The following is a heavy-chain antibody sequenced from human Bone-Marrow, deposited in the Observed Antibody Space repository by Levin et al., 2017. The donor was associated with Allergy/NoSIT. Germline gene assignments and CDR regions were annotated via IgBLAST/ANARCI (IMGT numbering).Heavy chain of an antibody. CDR2: IYSSGTT. D-gene: IGHD5-24*01. V-gene: IGHV4-59*01. CDR3: AGYLPAYKYFDH. J-gene: IGHJ4*02. CDR1: DGSINSFY. Sequence: SETLSLTCAVSDGSINSFYWSWIRQPPGKALEWIGYIYSSGTTNYNPSLKSRVTISVDASKNQFSLKLTSVTAVDTAVYYCAGYLPAYKYFDHWGQGTLVTVSS.